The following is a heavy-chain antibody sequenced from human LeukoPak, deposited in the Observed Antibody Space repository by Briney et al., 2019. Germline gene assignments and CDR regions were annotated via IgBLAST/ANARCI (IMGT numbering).Heavy chain of an antibody. V-gene: IGHV3-21*01. CDR3: ARDPQTYYYGSGSNAFDI. Sequence: PGGSLRLSCAASGFTFSDFWMAWVRQAPGKGLEWVSSISSSSSYIYYADSVKGRFTISRDNAKNSLYLQMNSLRAEDTAVYYCARDPQTYYYGSGSNAFDIWGQGTMVTVSS. J-gene: IGHJ3*02. CDR1: GFTFSDFW. CDR2: ISSSSSYI. D-gene: IGHD3-10*01.